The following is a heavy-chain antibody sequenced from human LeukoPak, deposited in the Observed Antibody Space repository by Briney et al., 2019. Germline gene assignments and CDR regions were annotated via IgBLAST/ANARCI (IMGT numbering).Heavy chain of an antibody. CDR3: ARGWRFIVGATKFDY. Sequence: PGGSLRLSCAASGFTFSSYAMSWVRQAPGKGLEWVSVIYSGGSTYYADSVKGRFTISRHNSKNTLYLQMNSLRAEDTAVYYCARGWRFIVGATKFDYWGQGTLVTVSS. D-gene: IGHD1-26*01. J-gene: IGHJ4*02. CDR2: IYSGGST. V-gene: IGHV3-53*04. CDR1: GFTFSSYA.